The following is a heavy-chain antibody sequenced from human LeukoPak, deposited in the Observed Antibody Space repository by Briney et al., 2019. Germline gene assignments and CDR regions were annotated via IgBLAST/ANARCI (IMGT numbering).Heavy chain of an antibody. D-gene: IGHD3-22*01. CDR3: ATTHHYYDSSGFYYSSDAFDI. CDR2: ISSTSGYT. J-gene: IGHJ3*02. CDR1: GFTFSSYT. Sequence: PGGSLRLSCAASGFTFSSYTMNWVRQAPGKGLEWVSSISSTSGYTYYADSVKGRFTNSRDNAKRSLELHMSSLRVEDTAAYYCATTHHYYDSSGFYYSSDAFDIWGQGTMVTVSS. V-gene: IGHV3-21*01.